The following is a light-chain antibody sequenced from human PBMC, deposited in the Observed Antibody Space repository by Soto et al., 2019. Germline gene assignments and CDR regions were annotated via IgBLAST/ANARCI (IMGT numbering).Light chain of an antibody. Sequence: EIVLTQSPGTLSLSPGERATLSCRASQTVSSSHLAWYQQKPGQAPTLLIYGASNRATGIPHRFSGSGSGTDFTLTITRLEPEDFAVYYCQQYAGSPLTFGGGTKVEIK. CDR1: QTVSSSH. V-gene: IGKV3-20*01. CDR2: GAS. J-gene: IGKJ4*01. CDR3: QQYAGSPLT.